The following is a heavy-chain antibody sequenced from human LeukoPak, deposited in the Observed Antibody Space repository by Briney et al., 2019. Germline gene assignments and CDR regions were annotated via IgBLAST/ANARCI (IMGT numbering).Heavy chain of an antibody. CDR3: AREALGTRFDY. J-gene: IGHJ4*02. D-gene: IGHD6-6*01. Sequence: ASETLSLTCTVSGGSISSYYWSWIRQPPGKGLEWIGYIYYSGSTNYNPSLKSRVTISVDTSKNQFSLKLSSVTAADTAVYYCAREALGTRFDYWGQGTLVTVSS. CDR1: GGSISSYY. V-gene: IGHV4-59*12. CDR2: IYYSGST.